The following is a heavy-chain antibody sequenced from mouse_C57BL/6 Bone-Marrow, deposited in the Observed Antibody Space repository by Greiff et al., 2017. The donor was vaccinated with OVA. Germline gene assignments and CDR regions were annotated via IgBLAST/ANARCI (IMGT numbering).Heavy chain of an antibody. CDR2: IDPSDSYT. CDR1: GYTFTSYW. D-gene: IGHD2-3*01. CDR3: ARRRYDGYFSWFAY. Sequence: QVHVKQPGAELVKPGASVKLSCKASGYTFTSYWMQWVKQRPGQGLEWIGEIDPSDSYTNYNQKFKGKATLTVDTSSSTAYMQLSSLTSEDSAVYYCARRRYDGYFSWFAYWGQGTLVTVSA. J-gene: IGHJ3*01. V-gene: IGHV1-50*01.